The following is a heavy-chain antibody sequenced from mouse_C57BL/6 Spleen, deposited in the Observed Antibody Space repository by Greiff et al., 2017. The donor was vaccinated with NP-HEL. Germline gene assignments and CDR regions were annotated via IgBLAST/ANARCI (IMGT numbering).Heavy chain of an antibody. CDR2: IYPGDGDT. CDR3: AIRYGYSAWFAD. V-gene: IGHV1-82*01. D-gene: IGHD2-10*02. Sequence: VQLQQSGPELVKPGASVKISCKASGYAFSSSWMNWVKQRPGKGLEWIGRIYPGDGDTNYNGKFKGKATLTADKSSSTADMQLSSLASEDSAVYVCAIRYGYSAWFADWGQGTLVTVSA. J-gene: IGHJ3*01. CDR1: GYAFSSSW.